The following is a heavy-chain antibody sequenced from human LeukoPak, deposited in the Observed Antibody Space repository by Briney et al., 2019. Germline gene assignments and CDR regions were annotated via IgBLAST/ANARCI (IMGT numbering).Heavy chain of an antibody. V-gene: IGHV1-2*02. CDR1: GYTFTGYY. CDR3: ARVARASGGSCYDY. J-gene: IGHJ4*02. D-gene: IGHD2-15*01. CDR2: INPNSGGT. Sequence: PLASVKVSCKASGYTFTGYYMHWVRQAPGQGLEWMGWINPNSGGTNYAQKFQGRVTMTRDTSISTAYMELSRLRSDDTAVYYCARVARASGGSCYDYWGQGTLVTVSS.